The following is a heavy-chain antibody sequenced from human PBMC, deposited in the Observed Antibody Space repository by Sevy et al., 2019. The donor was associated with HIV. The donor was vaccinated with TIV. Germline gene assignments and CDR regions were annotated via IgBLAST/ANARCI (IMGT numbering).Heavy chain of an antibody. J-gene: IGHJ4*02. V-gene: IGHV5-51*01. D-gene: IGHD2-21*02. CDR2: ILPGDSDT. Sequence: GESLKISCQGSGYDFDTYWIGWVRQMPGKGLEWMGIILPGDSDTAYSPSFQGQVTISADKSSTTAYLQWSSLKASDSAMYFCGRQGDTDGFDYWGQGTLVTVSS. CDR1: GYDFDTYW. CDR3: GRQGDTDGFDY.